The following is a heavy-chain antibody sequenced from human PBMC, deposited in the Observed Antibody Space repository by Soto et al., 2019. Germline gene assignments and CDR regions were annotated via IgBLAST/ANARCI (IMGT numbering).Heavy chain of an antibody. V-gene: IGHV1-58*01. Sequence: SVKVSCKASGFTFTSSAVQWVRQARGQRLEWIGWIVVGSGNTNYAQKFQERVTITRDMSASTAYMELSSLRSEDTAVYYCAAEHSSGYYYFGDYFDYWGQGTLVTVSS. CDR2: IVVGSGNT. D-gene: IGHD3-22*01. CDR1: GFTFTSSA. J-gene: IGHJ4*02. CDR3: AAEHSSGYYYFGDYFDY.